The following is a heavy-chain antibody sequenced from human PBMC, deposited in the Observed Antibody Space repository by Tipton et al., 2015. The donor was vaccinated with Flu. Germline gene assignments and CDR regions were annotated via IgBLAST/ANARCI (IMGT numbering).Heavy chain of an antibody. V-gene: IGHV4-59*01. CDR2: ILYSGIP. D-gene: IGHD3-10*01. J-gene: IGHJ4*02. Sequence: LRLSCTVSGGSISSDYWSWIRQPPGKGLEWIGSILYSGIPKNNPSLKSRVTLSGDTSKNQFSLQLRSVTAADTAAYYCARGSGSGTDVTFYFWGQGTLVTVSS. CDR3: ARGSGSGTDVTFYF. CDR1: GGSISSDY.